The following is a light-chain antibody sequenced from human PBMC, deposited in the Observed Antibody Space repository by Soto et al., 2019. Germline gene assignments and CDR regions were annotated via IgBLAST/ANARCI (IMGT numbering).Light chain of an antibody. CDR2: EVS. Sequence: QSALTQPASVSGSPGQSITISCTGTSSDVGGYSYVSWYQQHPGKTPKLMIYEVSNRPSGVSHRFSGSKSGNTASLTISGVQTEDDADYYCGGVSSITREVFGGGTKLTVL. J-gene: IGLJ2*01. CDR3: GGVSSITREV. CDR1: SSDVGGYSY. V-gene: IGLV2-14*01.